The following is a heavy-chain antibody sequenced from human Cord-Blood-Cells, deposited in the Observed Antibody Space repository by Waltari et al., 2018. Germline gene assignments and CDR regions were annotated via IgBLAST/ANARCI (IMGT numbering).Heavy chain of an antibody. J-gene: IGHJ4*02. CDR1: GFTLGSYG. Sequence: QVQLVESGGGVVQHGRSLRLSCAASGFTLGSYGMHWVLQAQGKGRGWGAVRCYDRSNKYYAESVKGRFTISRDNSKNTLDLQMNSLRAEDTAVYYCARGWNYFDYWGQGTLVTVSS. D-gene: IGHD1-1*01. CDR3: ARGWNYFDY. V-gene: IGHV3-33*01. CDR2: RCYDRSNK.